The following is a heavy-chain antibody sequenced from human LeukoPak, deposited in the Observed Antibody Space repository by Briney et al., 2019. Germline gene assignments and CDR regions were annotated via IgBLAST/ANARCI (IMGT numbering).Heavy chain of an antibody. J-gene: IGHJ6*03. CDR1: GFTFSSYA. D-gene: IGHD5-18*01. CDR2: ISSNGGST. CDR3: ARPKRRGYSYGPPYYYYMDV. Sequence: GGSLRLSCAASGFTFSSYAMHWVRQAPGKGLEYVSAISSNGGSTYYANSVKGRFTISRDNSKNTLYLQMGSLRAEDMAVYYCARPKRRGYSYGPPYYYYMDVWGKGTTVTVSS. V-gene: IGHV3-64*01.